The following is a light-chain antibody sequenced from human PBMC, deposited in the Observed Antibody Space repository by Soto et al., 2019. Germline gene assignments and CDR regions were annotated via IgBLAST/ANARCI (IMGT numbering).Light chain of an antibody. CDR1: SSDVGCYNY. Sequence: QSVLTQPPSASGSPGQSVTISCTGTSSDVGCYNYVSWYQQHPGKAPKLMTYEVSNRPSGVPDRFSGSKSGNTASLTVSGLQAEDEADYYCSSYAGFNNVVFGGGTKLTVL. V-gene: IGLV2-8*01. CDR2: EVS. J-gene: IGLJ2*01. CDR3: SSYAGFNNVV.